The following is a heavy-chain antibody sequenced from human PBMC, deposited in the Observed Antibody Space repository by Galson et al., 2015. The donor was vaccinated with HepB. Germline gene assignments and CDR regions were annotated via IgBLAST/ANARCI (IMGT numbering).Heavy chain of an antibody. J-gene: IGHJ6*03. D-gene: IGHD1-26*01. Sequence: SVKVSCKASGYTFTSYGISWVRQAPGQGLEWMGWISAYNGNTNYAQKLQGRVTMTTDTSTSTAYMELRSLRSDDTAVYYCARDLDNGKVGAMVVGDLMDVWGKGTTVTVSS. V-gene: IGHV1-18*01. CDR1: GYTFTSYG. CDR3: ARDLDNGKVGAMVVGDLMDV. CDR2: ISAYNGNT.